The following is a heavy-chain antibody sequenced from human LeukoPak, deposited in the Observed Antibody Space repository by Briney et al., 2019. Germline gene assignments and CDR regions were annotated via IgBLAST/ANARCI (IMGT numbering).Heavy chain of an antibody. CDR1: GGSISSYY. Sequence: SETLSLTCTVSGGSISSYYWSWIRQPPGKGLECIGYIYTSGSTNYNPSLKSRVTISVDTSKNQFSLKLSSVTAADTAVYYCARRTYSSSSRYYYYYMDVWGKGTTVTVSS. J-gene: IGHJ6*03. D-gene: IGHD6-6*01. CDR3: ARRTYSSSSRYYYYYMDV. V-gene: IGHV4-4*09. CDR2: IYTSGST.